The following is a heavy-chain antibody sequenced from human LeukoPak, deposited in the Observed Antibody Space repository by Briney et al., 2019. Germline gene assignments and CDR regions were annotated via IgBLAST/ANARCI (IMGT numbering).Heavy chain of an antibody. CDR3: ARVGWGYFDL. J-gene: IGHJ2*01. CDR2: IYYSGST. D-gene: IGHD1-26*01. CDR1: GGSVSSGSYY. Sequence: SETLSLTCTVSGGSVSSGSYYWSWIRQPPGTGLEWIGYIYYSGSTNYNPSLKSRDTISVDTSKNQFSLKLSSVTAADTAVYYCARVGWGYFDLWGRGTLVTVSS. V-gene: IGHV4-61*01.